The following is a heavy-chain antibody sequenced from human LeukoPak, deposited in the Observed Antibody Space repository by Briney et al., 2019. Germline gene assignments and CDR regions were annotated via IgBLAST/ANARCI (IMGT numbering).Heavy chain of an antibody. CDR2: IYCSGST. V-gene: IGHV4-59*01. J-gene: IGHJ5*02. D-gene: IGHD5-18*01. CDR3: ARGSYGYGDWFDP. Sequence: SETLSLTCTVSGGSISSYYWSWIRQPPGKGLEWIGYIYCSGSTNYNPSLKSRVTISVDTSKNQFSLKLSSVTAADTAVYYCARGSYGYGDWFDPWGQGTLVTVSS. CDR1: GGSISSYY.